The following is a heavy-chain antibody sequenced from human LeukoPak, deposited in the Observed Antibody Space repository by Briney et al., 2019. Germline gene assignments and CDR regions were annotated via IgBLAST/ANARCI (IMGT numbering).Heavy chain of an antibody. D-gene: IGHD3-22*01. V-gene: IGHV4-34*01. J-gene: IGHJ4*02. Sequence: SETLSLTCAVYGGSFSGYYWSWIRQPPGKGLEWIGEINHSGSTNYNPSLKSRVTISVDTSKNQFSLKLSFVTAAGTAVYYCASGSPYYYDSSGHDYWGQGTLVTVSS. CDR1: GGSFSGYY. CDR3: ASGSPYYYDSSGHDY. CDR2: INHSGST.